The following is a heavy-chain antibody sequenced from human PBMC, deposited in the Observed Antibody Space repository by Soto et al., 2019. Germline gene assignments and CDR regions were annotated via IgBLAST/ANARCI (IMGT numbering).Heavy chain of an antibody. Sequence: EVELVESGGGLVQPGGSLRLSCAASGFPFSPYSMSWVRQAPGKGLEWISYISASTLTTFYADSVKGRFTISRDTAQNSLYRQMNSRRDEDTAVYYCARAPQLVAPAATGFDSWGQGTLVTFSS. D-gene: IGHD2-2*01. V-gene: IGHV3-48*02. CDR2: ISASTLTT. CDR1: GFPFSPYS. J-gene: IGHJ4*02. CDR3: ARAPQLVAPAATGFDS.